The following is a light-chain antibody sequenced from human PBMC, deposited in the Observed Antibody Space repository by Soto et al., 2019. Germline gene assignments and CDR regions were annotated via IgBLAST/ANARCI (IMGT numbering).Light chain of an antibody. CDR1: QTISNW. Sequence: DIQMTQSPSTLSASVGDRVTITCRASQTISNWSAWYQQKPGKAPNLLIYKVSTLQSWVPSRFSGGGSGTEFTLTITSLQPDDFATYNCQQYDSYPYTSGPGTKLDIK. CDR3: QQYDSYPYT. J-gene: IGKJ2*01. CDR2: KVS. V-gene: IGKV1-5*03.